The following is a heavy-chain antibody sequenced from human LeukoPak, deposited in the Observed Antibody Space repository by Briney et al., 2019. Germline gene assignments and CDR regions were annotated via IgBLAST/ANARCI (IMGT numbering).Heavy chain of an antibody. CDR2: ISGSGGST. V-gene: IGHV3-23*01. CDR3: AKTHSEAMALSWFDP. J-gene: IGHJ5*02. D-gene: IGHD5-18*01. Sequence: PGGSLRLSCAASGFTFSSYAMSWVRQAPGKGLEWVSAISGSGGSTYYADSVEGRFTISRDNSKNTLYLQMNSLRAEDTAVYYCAKTHSEAMALSWFDPWGQGTLVTVSS. CDR1: GFTFSSYA.